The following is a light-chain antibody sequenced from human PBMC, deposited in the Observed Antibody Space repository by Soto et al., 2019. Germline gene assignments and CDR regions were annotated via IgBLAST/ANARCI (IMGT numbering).Light chain of an antibody. J-gene: IGLJ2*01. CDR2: GNT. V-gene: IGLV1-40*01. CDR1: SSNIGADYD. CDR3: QSYDRTLSGVV. Sequence: QPVLTQPPSVSGAPGQRVTISCTGSSSNIGADYDVQWYQQLPGTAPKLLIYGNTNRPSGVPDRFSASKSGTSASLAITGLQAEDEVDYYCQSYDRTLSGVVFGGGTKLTVL.